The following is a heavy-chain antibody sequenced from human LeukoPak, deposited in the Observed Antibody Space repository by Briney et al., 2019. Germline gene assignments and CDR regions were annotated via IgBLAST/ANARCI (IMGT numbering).Heavy chain of an antibody. J-gene: IGHJ4*02. CDR1: GFTFSRHS. CDR3: TRDQYNDGPGDY. D-gene: IGHD3-10*01. V-gene: IGHV3-21*01. CDR2: ISSGSSYK. Sequence: GGSLRLSCAASGFTFSRHSMNWVRQAPGKGLEWVPSISSGSSYKYYGDSVKGRFTVSRDNGKNSLYLQTNSLRAEDTAVYYCTRDQYNDGPGDYWGQGTLVTVSS.